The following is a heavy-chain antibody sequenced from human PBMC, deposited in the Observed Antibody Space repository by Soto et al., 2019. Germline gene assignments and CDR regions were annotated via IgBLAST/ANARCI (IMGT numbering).Heavy chain of an antibody. Sequence: PGESLKISCKVSGYNFTNFWIAWVRQMPGKGLEWMGIIYPGDSDTRYSPSFQGQVRFSVDRSISIAYLEWNSLKASDTAIYYCATPRSGALDVWGHGTTVTVSS. D-gene: IGHD1-26*01. CDR3: ATPRSGALDV. J-gene: IGHJ6*02. CDR2: IYPGDSDT. CDR1: GYNFTNFW. V-gene: IGHV5-51*01.